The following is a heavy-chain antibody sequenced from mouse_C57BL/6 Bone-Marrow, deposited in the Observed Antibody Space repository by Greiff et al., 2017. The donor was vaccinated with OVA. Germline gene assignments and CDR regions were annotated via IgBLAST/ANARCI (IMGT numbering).Heavy chain of an antibody. CDR2: IHPNSGST. CDR1: GYTFTSYW. J-gene: IGHJ3*01. V-gene: IGHV1-64*01. CDR3: ARSRWLLRRTWFAY. D-gene: IGHD2-3*01. Sequence: VQLQQPGAELVKPGASVKLSCKASGYTFTSYWMHWVKQRPGQGLEWIGMIHPNSGSTNYNEKFKRKATMTVDKSYSTAYMQLSSLTSEDSAVYYCARSRWLLRRTWFAYWGQGTLVTVSA.